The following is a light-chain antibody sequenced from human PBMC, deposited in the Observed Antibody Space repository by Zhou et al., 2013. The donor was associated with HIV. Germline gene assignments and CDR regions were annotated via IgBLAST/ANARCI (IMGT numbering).Light chain of an antibody. CDR3: QQYNNWPWT. CDR2: GAF. Sequence: EIVLTQSPATLSLSPGDRAALSCRASQSVASNYLAWYQQKPGQAPRLLIHGAFSRAPGIPGRFTGSGSGTDFTLTIRRLEPEDFAVYFCQQYNNWPWTFGQGTKVEIK. J-gene: IGKJ1*01. CDR1: QSVASNY. V-gene: IGKV3-20*01.